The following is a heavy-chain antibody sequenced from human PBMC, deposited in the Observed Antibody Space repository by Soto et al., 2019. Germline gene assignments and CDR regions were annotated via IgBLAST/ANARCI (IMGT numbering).Heavy chain of an antibody. V-gene: IGHV3-48*03. CDR1: GFTFSSYE. CDR2: ISSSGSTI. D-gene: IGHD3-3*01. J-gene: IGHJ3*02. Sequence: GGSLRLSCAASGFTFSSYEMNWVRQAPGKGLEWVSYISSSGSTIYYADSVKGRFTISRDNAKNSLYLQMNSLRAEDTAVYYCARELRFLEWLLEADAFDIWGQGTMVTVSS. CDR3: ARELRFLEWLLEADAFDI.